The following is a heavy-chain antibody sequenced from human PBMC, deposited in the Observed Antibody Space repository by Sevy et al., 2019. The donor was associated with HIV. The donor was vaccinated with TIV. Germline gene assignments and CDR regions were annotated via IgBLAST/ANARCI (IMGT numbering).Heavy chain of an antibody. J-gene: IGHJ4*02. CDR2: ISATGGST. CDR3: AKTLQKLPFHPHYFDY. D-gene: IGHD2-21*02. Sequence: GGSLRLSCAASGFTLTSYTMNWVRQAPGKGLEWAASISATGGSTYYADSVKGRFTISRDVSKATLYLQMNSLTAEDTAIFYCAKTLQKLPFHPHYFDYWGQGTLVTVSS. V-gene: IGHV3-23*01. CDR1: GFTLTSYT.